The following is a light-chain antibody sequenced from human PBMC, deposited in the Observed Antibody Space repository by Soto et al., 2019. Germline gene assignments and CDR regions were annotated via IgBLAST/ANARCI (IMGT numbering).Light chain of an antibody. Sequence: EIVLTQSPGTLSLSPGERATLSCRASQSVSSNLAWYQQETGQAPRLLIYDASNRATGIPDRFSGSGSGTDFTLTISRLEPEDFAVYFCHQFGTSYTFGQGTKVDIK. CDR2: DAS. CDR3: HQFGTSYT. CDR1: QSVSSN. J-gene: IGKJ1*01. V-gene: IGKV3-20*01.